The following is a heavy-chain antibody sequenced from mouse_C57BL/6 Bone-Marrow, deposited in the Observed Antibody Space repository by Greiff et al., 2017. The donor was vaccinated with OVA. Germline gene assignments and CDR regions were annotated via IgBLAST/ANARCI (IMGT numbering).Heavy chain of an antibody. CDR2: INPNNGGT. J-gene: IGHJ3*01. CDR1: GYTFTDYN. CDR3: ARNYDYDDGFDY. Sequence: EVQLQESGPELVKPGASVKIPCKASGYTFTDYNMDWVKQSHGKSLEWIGDINPNNGGTIYNQKFKGKATLTVDKSSNTAYMELRSLTSEDTAVDYCARNYDYDDGFDYWGQGTLVTVSA. V-gene: IGHV1-18*01. D-gene: IGHD2-4*01.